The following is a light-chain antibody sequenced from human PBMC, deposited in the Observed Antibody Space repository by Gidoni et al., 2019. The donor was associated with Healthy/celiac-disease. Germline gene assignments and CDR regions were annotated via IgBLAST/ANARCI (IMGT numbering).Light chain of an antibody. J-gene: IGLJ2*01. CDR1: KLGDKY. Sequence: SYELTQQPSVSVSQGQTASITCSGDKLGDKYACWYQQNPCQSPVLVIYQDSKRPSGIPERFSGSNSGNTATLTISGTQAMDEADYYCQAWDSSTVVFGGGTKLTVL. CDR3: QAWDSSTVV. CDR2: QDS. V-gene: IGLV3-1*01.